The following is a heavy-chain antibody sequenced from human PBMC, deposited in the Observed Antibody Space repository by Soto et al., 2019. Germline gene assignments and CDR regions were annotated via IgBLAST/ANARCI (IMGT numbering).Heavy chain of an antibody. CDR1: GFTFSSYS. J-gene: IGHJ5*02. Sequence: PGGSLRLSCAASGFTFSSYSMNWVRQAPGKGLEWVSSISSSSSYIYYADSVKGRFTISRDNAKNSLYLQMNSLRAEDTAVYYCARDLEEAAAGSVNWFDPWGQGTLVTISS. V-gene: IGHV3-21*01. CDR2: ISSSSSYI. CDR3: ARDLEEAAAGSVNWFDP. D-gene: IGHD6-13*01.